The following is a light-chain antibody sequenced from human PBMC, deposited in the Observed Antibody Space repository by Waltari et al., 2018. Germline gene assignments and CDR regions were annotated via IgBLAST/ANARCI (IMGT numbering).Light chain of an antibody. CDR3: QQSYSTPRT. Sequence: DIQMTQSPSSLSASVGDRVTITCRASQSISSYLNWEQQKPGLAPKLLIYAASSLQSGVPSRFSGSGSGTDFTLTISSLQPEDFATYYCQQSYSTPRTFGQGTRLEIK. CDR2: AAS. V-gene: IGKV1-39*01. J-gene: IGKJ5*01. CDR1: QSISSY.